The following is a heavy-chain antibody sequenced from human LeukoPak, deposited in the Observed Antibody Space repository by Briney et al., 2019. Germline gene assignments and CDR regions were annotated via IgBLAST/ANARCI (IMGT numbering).Heavy chain of an antibody. CDR1: GGSITTGNYS. J-gene: IGHJ4*02. CDR2: IFYTGST. D-gene: IGHD3-22*01. CDR3: ASVYDSSGYDHFDY. Sequence: SETLSLTCTVSGGSITTGNYSWNWIRQPPCKGLEWIGYIFYTGSTNYSPSLKSRVSISGDTFKNQFSLKLSSVTAADTAVYYCASVYDSSGYDHFDYWGQGTLVTVSS. V-gene: IGHV4-30-4*08.